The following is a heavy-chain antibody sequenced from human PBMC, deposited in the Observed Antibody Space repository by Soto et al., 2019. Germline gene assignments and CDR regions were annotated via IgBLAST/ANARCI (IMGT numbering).Heavy chain of an antibody. CDR1: GVSISSSTYY. V-gene: IGHV4-61*01. CDR2: IYYSGST. CDR3: ARDKAHWFDP. J-gene: IGHJ5*02. Sequence: SXTLCLTCTVSGVSISSSTYYWGWIRQRPGKGLEWIGYIYYSGSTNYNPSLKSRVTISVDTSKNQFSLKLSSVTAADTAVYYCARDKAHWFDPWGQGTLVTVSS.